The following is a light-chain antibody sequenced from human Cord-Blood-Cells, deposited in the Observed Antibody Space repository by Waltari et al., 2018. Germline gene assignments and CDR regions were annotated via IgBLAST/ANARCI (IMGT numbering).Light chain of an antibody. V-gene: IGLV2-8*01. CDR3: SSYAGSNNV. Sequence: QSALTQPPSASGPPGQSVTISCTGTSSDVGGYNYVSWYQQHPGKAPKLMIYEVSTRPSGVPERFSGSKSGNTASLTVSGLQAEDEADYYCSSYAGSNNVFGTGTKVTVL. J-gene: IGLJ1*01. CDR2: EVS. CDR1: SSDVGGYNY.